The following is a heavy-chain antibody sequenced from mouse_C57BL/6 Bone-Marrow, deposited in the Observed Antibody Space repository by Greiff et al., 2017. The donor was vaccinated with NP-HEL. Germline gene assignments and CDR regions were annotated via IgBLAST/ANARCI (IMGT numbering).Heavy chain of an antibody. CDR3: ARRGGNWAFDY. CDR1: GYAFSSYW. Sequence: QVQLKESGAELVKPGASVKISCKASGYAFSSYWMNWVKQRPGKGLEWIGQIYPGDGDTNYNGKFKGKATLTADKSSSTAYMQLSSLTSEDSAVYFCARRGGNWAFDYWGQGTTLTVSS. D-gene: IGHD4-1*01. CDR2: IYPGDGDT. J-gene: IGHJ2*01. V-gene: IGHV1-80*01.